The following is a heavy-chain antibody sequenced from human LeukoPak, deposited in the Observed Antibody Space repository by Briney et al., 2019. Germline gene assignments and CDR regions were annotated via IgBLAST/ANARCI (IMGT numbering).Heavy chain of an antibody. CDR3: ASCGYSYDYYFDY. J-gene: IGHJ4*02. CDR2: IIPIFGTA. V-gene: IGHV1-69*05. Sequence: GASVKVSRKASGGTFSSYAISWVRQAPGQGLEWMGGIIPIFGTANYAQKFQGRVTITTDESTSTAYMELSSLRSEDTAVYYCASCGYSYDYYFDYWGQGTLVTVSS. CDR1: GGTFSSYA. D-gene: IGHD5-18*01.